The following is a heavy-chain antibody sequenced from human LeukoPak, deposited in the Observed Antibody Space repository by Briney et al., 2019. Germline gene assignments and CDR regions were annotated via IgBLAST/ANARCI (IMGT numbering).Heavy chain of an antibody. D-gene: IGHD3-10*01. J-gene: IGHJ4*02. CDR3: AKDVIRGGITYFES. V-gene: IGHV3-23*01. CDR1: GFNFRGQA. Sequence: GGSLRLSCAASGFNFRGQAMSWVRQGPGKGLEWVAGITGRGETTYYADSVKGRVNISRDNSKDTLFLQVNSLRTEDTAVYYCAKDVIRGGITYFESWGQGTQVAVSS. CDR2: ITGRGETT.